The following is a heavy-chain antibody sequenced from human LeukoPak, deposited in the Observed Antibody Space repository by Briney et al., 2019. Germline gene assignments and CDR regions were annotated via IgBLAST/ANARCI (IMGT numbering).Heavy chain of an antibody. V-gene: IGHV1-18*01. D-gene: IGHD1-26*01. J-gene: IGHJ4*02. Sequence: ASVKVSCKASGYTFTSYGISWVRQAPGHGLEWMGWISAYNVNTKYAQKLQGRVTMTTDTTTSTAYRELMSLRSEDTAVYYCARDPTRPDYFDYWGQGTLVTVSS. CDR2: ISAYNVNT. CDR1: GYTFTSYG. CDR3: ARDPTRPDYFDY.